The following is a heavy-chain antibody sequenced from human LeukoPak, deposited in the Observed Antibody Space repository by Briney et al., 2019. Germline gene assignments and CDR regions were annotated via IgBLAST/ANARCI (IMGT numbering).Heavy chain of an antibody. CDR3: AKDRISYDSSGYRKDFDY. V-gene: IGHV3-23*01. CDR2: ISGSGGIT. J-gene: IGHJ4*02. CDR1: GFTFSSYA. D-gene: IGHD3-22*01. Sequence: GGSLRLSCAASGFTFSSYAMSWVRQAPGKGLEWVSGISGSGGITYYADSVKGRFTISRDNSKNTLYLQMNSLRAEDTAVYYCAKDRISYDSSGYRKDFDYWGQGTLVTVSS.